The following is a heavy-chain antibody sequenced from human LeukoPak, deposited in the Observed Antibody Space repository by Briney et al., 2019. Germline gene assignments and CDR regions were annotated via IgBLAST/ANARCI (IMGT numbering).Heavy chain of an antibody. V-gene: IGHV1-3*03. CDR1: GYTFTSYA. CDR2: INAGNGNT. D-gene: IGHD3-16*02. Sequence: ASVKVSCKASGYTFTSYAMHWVRQAPGQRLEWMGWINAGNGNTKYSQEFQSRVTITRDTSASTAYMELSSLRSEDMAVYYCARGDYVWGSYRYNYYMDVWGKGTTVTVSS. J-gene: IGHJ6*03. CDR3: ARGDYVWGSYRYNYYMDV.